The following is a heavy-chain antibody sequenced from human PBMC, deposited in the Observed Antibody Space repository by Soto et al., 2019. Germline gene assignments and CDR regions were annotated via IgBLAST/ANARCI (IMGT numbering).Heavy chain of an antibody. J-gene: IGHJ3*02. CDR2: ISSSSSTI. V-gene: IGHV3-48*04. D-gene: IGHD4-4*01. CDR3: ARDHRLETTAFDI. CDR1: GFTFRRYS. Sequence: SLRLSCAASGFTFRRYSMNWVRQDPGKGLEWVSYISSSSSTIYYADSVKGRFTISRDNAKNSLYLQMNSLRAEDTALYYCARDHRLETTAFDIWGQGTMVTVSS.